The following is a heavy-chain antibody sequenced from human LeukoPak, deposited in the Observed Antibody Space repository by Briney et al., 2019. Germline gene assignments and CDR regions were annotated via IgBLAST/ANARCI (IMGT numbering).Heavy chain of an antibody. Sequence: GGSLRLSCAASGFTFDNNAMHWVRQAPGKGLEWVSGISWNRGSIDYADSVKGRFTISRDNAKKSLYLQMNSLRAEDTALYYCAKGASGGYYNPFDYWGQGTLVTVSS. J-gene: IGHJ4*02. CDR3: AKGASGGYYNPFDY. CDR1: GFTFDNNA. V-gene: IGHV3-9*01. CDR2: ISWNRGSI. D-gene: IGHD3-10*01.